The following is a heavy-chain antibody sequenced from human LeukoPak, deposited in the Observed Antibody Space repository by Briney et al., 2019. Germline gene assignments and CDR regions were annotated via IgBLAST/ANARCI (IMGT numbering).Heavy chain of an antibody. CDR2: IYYSGST. Sequence: SETLSLTCTVSGGSISGYYWSWIRQPPGKGLEWIGYIYYSGSTNYNPSLKSRVTISVDTSKNQFSLKLSSVTAADTAVYYCARAAAAAPAEYFQHWGQGTLVTVSS. V-gene: IGHV4-59*01. CDR1: GGSISGYY. D-gene: IGHD6-13*01. CDR3: ARAAAAAPAEYFQH. J-gene: IGHJ1*01.